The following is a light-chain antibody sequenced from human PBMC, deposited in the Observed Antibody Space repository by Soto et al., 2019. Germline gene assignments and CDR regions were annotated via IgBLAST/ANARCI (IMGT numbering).Light chain of an antibody. J-gene: IGKJ4*01. CDR2: DAS. CDR3: QQRSNWPPGLT. CDR1: QSVSSY. V-gene: IGKV3-11*01. Sequence: EIVLTQSPATPSLSPGERATLSCRASQSVSSYLAWYQQKPGQAPRLLLYDASNRATGIPARFSGSGSGTDFTLTISSLEPEDFAVYYCQQRSNWPPGLTFGGGTKVEIK.